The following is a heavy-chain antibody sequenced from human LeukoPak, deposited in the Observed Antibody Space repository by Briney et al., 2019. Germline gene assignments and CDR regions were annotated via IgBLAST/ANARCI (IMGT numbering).Heavy chain of an antibody. CDR2: IYTSGST. CDR3: ARERPILTGYYRALDAFDI. V-gene: IGHV4-4*07. J-gene: IGHJ3*02. D-gene: IGHD3-9*01. CDR1: GGSISSYY. Sequence: SGTLSLTCTGSGGSISSYYWSWIRQPAGKGLEWIGRIYTSGSTNYNPSLKRRVTMSVDTSKNQFSLKLSSVTAADTAVYYCARERPILTGYYRALDAFDIWGQGTMVTVSS.